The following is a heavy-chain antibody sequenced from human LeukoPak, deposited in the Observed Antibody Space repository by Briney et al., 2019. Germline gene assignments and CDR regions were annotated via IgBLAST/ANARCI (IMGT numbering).Heavy chain of an antibody. CDR3: AKGGCRGTCNPLAY. Sequence: GGSLRLACAASGFTFNSYAMGWVRQAPGKGLEWISSSGDSDGSTYYADSLKGRFTISRDNSKNTLYLQMNNLRAEDTAVYYCAKGGCRGTCNPLAYWGQGALVTVSP. J-gene: IGHJ4*02. CDR1: GFTFNSYA. V-gene: IGHV3-23*01. CDR2: SGDSDGST. D-gene: IGHD2-15*01.